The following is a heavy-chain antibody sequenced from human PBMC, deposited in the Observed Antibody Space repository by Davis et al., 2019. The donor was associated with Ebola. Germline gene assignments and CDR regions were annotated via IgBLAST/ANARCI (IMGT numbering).Heavy chain of an antibody. D-gene: IGHD3-22*01. Sequence: GGSLRLSCEGSGFTISNYGMHWVRQAPGKGLEWVAVISFDGRNEYYADSVKGRFTISRDSSKNTLFLQMNSLRPEDTAVYYCAKERDLWLLLPTLDTWGQGTLVTVSS. V-gene: IGHV3-30*18. J-gene: IGHJ5*02. CDR2: ISFDGRNE. CDR3: AKERDLWLLLPTLDT. CDR1: GFTISNYG.